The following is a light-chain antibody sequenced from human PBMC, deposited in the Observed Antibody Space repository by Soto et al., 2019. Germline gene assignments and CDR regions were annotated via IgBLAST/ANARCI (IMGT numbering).Light chain of an antibody. V-gene: IGKV1-39*01. CDR1: QSISSY. CDR2: ATS. Sequence: IHMTQSPSSLFSSVGDRVTITCLSSQSISSYLNWYQQRPGKVPKLLIYATSSLQSGVPSRFSGSGSRKDLTITISSLQPEDFEPYSCQKSKSTNPKFRQGNKVDIK. CDR3: QKSKSTNPK. J-gene: IGKJ1*01.